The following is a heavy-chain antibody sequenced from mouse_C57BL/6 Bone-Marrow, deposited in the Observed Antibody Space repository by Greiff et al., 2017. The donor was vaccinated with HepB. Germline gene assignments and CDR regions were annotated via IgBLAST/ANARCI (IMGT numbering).Heavy chain of an antibody. CDR3: ARSTYLLGYYAMDY. CDR1: GYAFSSSW. J-gene: IGHJ4*01. V-gene: IGHV1-82*01. Sequence: QVQLKESGPELVKPGASVKISCKASGYAFSSSWMNWVKQRPGKGLEWIGRIYPGDGDTNYNGKFKGKATLTADKSSSTAYMQLSSLTSEDSAVYFCARSTYLLGYYAMDYWGQGTSVTVSS. D-gene: IGHD5-5*01. CDR2: IYPGDGDT.